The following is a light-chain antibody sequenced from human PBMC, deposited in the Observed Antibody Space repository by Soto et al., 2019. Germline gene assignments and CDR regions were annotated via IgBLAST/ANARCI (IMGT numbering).Light chain of an antibody. CDR1: QDISNY. V-gene: IGKV1-33*01. CDR2: EAS. J-gene: IGKJ4*01. CDR3: QHYNNFPVT. Sequence: DIQMTQSPASLSASVGDRVTITCQASQDISNYLNWYQQRAGKAPQLLIYEASNLQTAVSSRFSGSGSGTDFTVTISSLQPVDIAPYYWQHYNNFPVTFGGCTNVESK.